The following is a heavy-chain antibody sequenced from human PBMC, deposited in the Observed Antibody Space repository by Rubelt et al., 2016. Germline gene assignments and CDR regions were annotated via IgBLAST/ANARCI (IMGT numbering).Heavy chain of an antibody. J-gene: IGHJ4*02. CDR2: INHSGST. CDR1: GGPFGAYY. D-gene: IGHD1-14*01. Sequence: QVQLQQWGAGLLKPSETLSLTCAVYGGPFGAYYWRWIRQPPGKGLAWIGEINHSGSTNRNPSLKSRVTMSIDMSKNQFSLKLDSVTVADTAVYYCARVAGAGAPSWGQGTLVTVSS. CDR3: ARVAGAGAPS. V-gene: IGHV4-34*01.